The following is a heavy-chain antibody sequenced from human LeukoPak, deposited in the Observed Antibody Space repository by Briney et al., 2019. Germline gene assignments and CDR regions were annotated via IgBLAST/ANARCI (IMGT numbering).Heavy chain of an antibody. CDR3: ARVVSSTVVYYFDY. V-gene: IGHV4-30-4*01. J-gene: IGHJ4*02. Sequence: PSQTLSLTCTVSGGSISSGDYYWSWIRQPPGKGLEWIGYIYYSGSTYYNPSLKSRVTISVDTSKNQFPLKLSSVTAADTAVYYCARVVSSTVVYYFDYWGQGTLVTASS. D-gene: IGHD4-4*01. CDR1: GGSISSGDYY. CDR2: IYYSGST.